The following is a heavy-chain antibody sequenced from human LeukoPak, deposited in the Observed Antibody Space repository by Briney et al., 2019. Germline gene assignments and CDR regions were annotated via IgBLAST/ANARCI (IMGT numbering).Heavy chain of an antibody. D-gene: IGHD6-13*01. J-gene: IGHJ4*02. Sequence: PSETLSLTCAVYGGSFSGYYWSWIRQPPGKGLEWIGEINHSGSTNYNPSLKSRVTISVDTSKNQFSLKLSSVTAADTAVYYCARASCIAPSCFDYWGRGTLVTVSS. CDR3: ARASCIAPSCFDY. V-gene: IGHV4-34*01. CDR1: GGSFSGYY. CDR2: INHSGST.